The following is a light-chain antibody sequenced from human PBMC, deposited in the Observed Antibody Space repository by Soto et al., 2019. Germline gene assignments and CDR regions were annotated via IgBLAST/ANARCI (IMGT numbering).Light chain of an antibody. CDR2: AAS. J-gene: IGKJ3*01. CDR3: HQSYSTLDSFT. Sequence: DIQMTQSPSSLSASVGDRVTITCRASQSISSSLNWYQQKPGKAPKLLIYAASSLQSGVPSRFSGSGSGTDFTLTISSLQPQDFATYFCHQSYSTLDSFTFGPGTKVDIK. CDR1: QSISSS. V-gene: IGKV1-39*01.